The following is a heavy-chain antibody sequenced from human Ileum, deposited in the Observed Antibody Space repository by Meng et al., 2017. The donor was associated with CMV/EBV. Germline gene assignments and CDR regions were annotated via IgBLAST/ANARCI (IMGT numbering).Heavy chain of an antibody. CDR2: ILRKIDGETT. CDR1: GFTFGDLY. Sequence: EVVVVGSGGRGVKPGGSLRLVCEASGFTFGDLYMSGVRQAPGKGLEWVGRILRKIDGETTDYAAAVKDRFTISRDDSKNTLYLQMNSLKIEDTAVYYCGTGDAFDIWGQGTMVTVSS. V-gene: IGHV3-15*01. D-gene: IGHD3/OR15-3a*01. J-gene: IGHJ3*02. CDR3: GTGDAFDI.